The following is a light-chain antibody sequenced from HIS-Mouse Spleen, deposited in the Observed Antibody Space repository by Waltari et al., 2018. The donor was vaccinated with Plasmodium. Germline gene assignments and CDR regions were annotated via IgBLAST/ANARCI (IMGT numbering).Light chain of an antibody. V-gene: IGLV2-23*01. J-gene: IGLJ1*01. CDR2: EGS. Sequence: QSALTQPASVSGSPGQSIPISCTGTHSSVWTSNLVSWYQQHPGKAPKLMIYEGSKRPSGVSNRFSGSKSGNTASLTISGLQAEDEADYYCCSYAGSSTYVFGTGTKVTVL. CDR3: CSYAGSSTYV. CDR1: HSSVWTSNL.